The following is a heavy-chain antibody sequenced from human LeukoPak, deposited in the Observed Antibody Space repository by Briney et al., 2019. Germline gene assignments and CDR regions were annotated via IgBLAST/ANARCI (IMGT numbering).Heavy chain of an antibody. V-gene: IGHV3-33*01. CDR3: AREKDSHCDY. Sequence: GGSLRLSCAASGFSFSSYGMHWVRQAPGKGLEWVAVIWYDGSNKYYADSVKGRFTISRDNSKSTLYLQMNSLRAEDTAVYYCAREKDSHCDYWGQGTLVTVSS. CDR2: IWYDGSNK. CDR1: GFSFSSYG. D-gene: IGHD5-18*01. J-gene: IGHJ4*02.